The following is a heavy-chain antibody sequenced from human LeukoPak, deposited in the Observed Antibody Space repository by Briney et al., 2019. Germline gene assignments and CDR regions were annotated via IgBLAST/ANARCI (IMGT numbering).Heavy chain of an antibody. CDR1: GYTSTGYY. Sequence: GASVKVSCKASGYTSTGYYMHWVRQAPGQGLEWMGRINPNSGGTNYAQKFQGRVTMTRDTSISTAYMELSRLRSDDTAVYYCARDGPYYYGSGSPPPLDAFDIWGQGTMVTVSS. V-gene: IGHV1-2*06. CDR3: ARDGPYYYGSGSPPPLDAFDI. CDR2: INPNSGGT. J-gene: IGHJ3*02. D-gene: IGHD3-10*01.